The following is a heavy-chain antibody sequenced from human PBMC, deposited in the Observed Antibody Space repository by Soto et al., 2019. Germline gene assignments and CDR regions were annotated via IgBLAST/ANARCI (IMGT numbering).Heavy chain of an antibody. Sequence: QVQLVESGGGVVQPGRSLRLSCAASGFTFSSYGMHWVRQAPGKGLEWVAVISYDGSNKYYADSVKGRFTTSRDNSKNTLYLQMNSLRAEDTAVYYCANHDYGSGIWGQGTMVTVSS. CDR3: ANHDYGSGI. J-gene: IGHJ3*02. CDR2: ISYDGSNK. D-gene: IGHD3-10*01. CDR1: GFTFSSYG. V-gene: IGHV3-30*18.